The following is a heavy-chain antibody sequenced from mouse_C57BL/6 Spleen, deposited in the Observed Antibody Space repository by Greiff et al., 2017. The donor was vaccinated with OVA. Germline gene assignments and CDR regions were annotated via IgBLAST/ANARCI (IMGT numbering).Heavy chain of an antibody. Sequence: VQLVESGPGLVAPSQSLSITCTVSGFSLTSYGVHWVRQPPGKGLEWLVVIWSDGSTTYNSALKSRLSISKDNSKSHVFLKMNSLQTDDTAMYYCARHNYGSSSSYWYFDVWGTGTTVTVSS. CDR3: ARHNYGSSSSYWYFDV. D-gene: IGHD1-1*01. V-gene: IGHV2-6-1*01. J-gene: IGHJ1*03. CDR2: IWSDGST. CDR1: GFSLTSYG.